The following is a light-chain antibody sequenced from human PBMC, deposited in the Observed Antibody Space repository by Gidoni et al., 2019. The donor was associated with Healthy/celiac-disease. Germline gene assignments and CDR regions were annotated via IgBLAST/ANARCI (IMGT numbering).Light chain of an antibody. V-gene: IGKV1-9*01. CDR1: QGISSY. CDR2: AAS. CDR3: QQLNSYPWT. Sequence: IQLTQSPSSLSSSVGDRVTITCRASQGISSYVACYQQKPGKATKLLIYAASTLQSGVPSRFSGSGSGTDFTLTISSLQPEDFATYYCQQLNSYPWTFGQGTKVEIK. J-gene: IGKJ1*01.